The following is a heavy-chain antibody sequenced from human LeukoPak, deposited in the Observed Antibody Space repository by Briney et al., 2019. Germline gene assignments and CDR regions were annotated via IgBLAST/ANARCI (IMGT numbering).Heavy chain of an antibody. CDR3: ARDLPMYSGSSHRAFDI. V-gene: IGHV4-61*08. CDR2: IYYSGST. Sequence: SETLSLTCTVSGGSISSGGYYWSWLRQPPGKGLEWIGYIYYSGSTNYNPSLKSRVTISVYTSKNQFSLKLSSVTAADTAVYYCARDLPMYSGSSHRAFDIWGQGTMVTVSS. D-gene: IGHD1-26*01. CDR1: GGSISSGGYY. J-gene: IGHJ3*02.